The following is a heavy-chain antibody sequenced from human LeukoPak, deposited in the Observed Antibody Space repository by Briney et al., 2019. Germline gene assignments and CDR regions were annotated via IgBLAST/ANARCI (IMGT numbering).Heavy chain of an antibody. CDR1: GYSISSSNW. J-gene: IGHJ4*02. Sequence: SDTLSLTCAVSGYSISSSNWWGWVRQPPGKGLEWIGYIYYSGSTDYNPSLKSRVTMSVDTSKNQFSLKLSSVTAVDTAVYCCARGSYSSSWYSPTFDYWGQGTLVTVSS. CDR2: IYYSGST. V-gene: IGHV4-28*01. D-gene: IGHD6-13*01. CDR3: ARGSYSSSWYSPTFDY.